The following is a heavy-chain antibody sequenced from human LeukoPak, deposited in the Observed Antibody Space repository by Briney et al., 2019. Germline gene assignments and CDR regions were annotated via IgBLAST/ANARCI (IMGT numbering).Heavy chain of an antibody. CDR1: GYTFTSYG. CDR2: ISAYNGNT. V-gene: IGHV1-18*01. Sequence: ASVKVSCKASGYTFTSYGISWVRQAPGQGLEWMGWISAYNGNTNYAQKPQGRVTITTDTSTSTAYMELRSLRSDDTAVYYCASLRQLGYYYYYMDVWGKGTTVTVSS. CDR3: ASLRQLGYYYYYMDV. J-gene: IGHJ6*03. D-gene: IGHD6-6*01.